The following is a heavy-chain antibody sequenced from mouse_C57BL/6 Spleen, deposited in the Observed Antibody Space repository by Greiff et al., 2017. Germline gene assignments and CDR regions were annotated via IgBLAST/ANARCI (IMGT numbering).Heavy chain of an antibody. CDR2: ISYDGSN. CDR3: AREDDYDGAY. J-gene: IGHJ3*01. D-gene: IGHD2-4*01. CDR1: GYSITSGYY. Sequence: DVKLQESGPGLVKPSQSLSLTCSVTGYSITSGYYWNWIRQFPGNKLEWMGYISYDGSNNYNPSLKNRISITRDTSKNQFFLKLNSVTTEDTATYYWAREDDYDGAYWGQGTLVTVSA. V-gene: IGHV3-6*01.